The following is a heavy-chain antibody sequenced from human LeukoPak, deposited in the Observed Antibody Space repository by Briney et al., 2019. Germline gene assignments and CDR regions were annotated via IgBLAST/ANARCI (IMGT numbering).Heavy chain of an antibody. Sequence: PSETLSLTCAVYGGSFSGYYWSWIRQPPGKGLEWIGEINHSGSTNYNPSLKSRVTISVDTSKNQFSLKLSSVTAADTAVYYCARRHYSSSWYTGFDYWGQGTLVTVSS. CDR2: INHSGST. J-gene: IGHJ4*02. V-gene: IGHV4-34*01. D-gene: IGHD6-13*01. CDR1: GGSFSGYY. CDR3: ARRHYSSSWYTGFDY.